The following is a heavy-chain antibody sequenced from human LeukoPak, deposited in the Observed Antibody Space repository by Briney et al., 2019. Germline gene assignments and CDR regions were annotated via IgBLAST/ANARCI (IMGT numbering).Heavy chain of an antibody. CDR1: GDTFTSYD. D-gene: IGHD6-19*01. J-gene: IGHJ6*03. Sequence: ASVKVSCKASGDTFTSYDISWVRQAPGQGLEWMGWISAYSGRTIYAQKLQGRVTMTTDTSTSTAYIELRSLRSDDTAVYYCARVEYSSGSLNAYYYYMDVWGKGTTVTISS. CDR2: ISAYSGRT. V-gene: IGHV1-18*01. CDR3: ARVEYSSGSLNAYYYYMDV.